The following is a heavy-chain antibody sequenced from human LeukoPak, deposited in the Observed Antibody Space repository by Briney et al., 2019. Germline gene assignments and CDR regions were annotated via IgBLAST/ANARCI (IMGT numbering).Heavy chain of an antibody. CDR2: MNPNSGNT. D-gene: IGHD3-10*01. J-gene: IGHJ4*02. V-gene: IGHV1-8*01. CDR1: GYTFTSYD. CDR3: ARVRGVKEDFDY. Sequence: GASVKVSCKASGYTFTSYDINWVRQATGQGLEWMGWMNPNSGNTGYAQKFQGRVTITRNTSISTAYMELSSLRSEDTAVYYCARVRGVKEDFDYWGQGTLVTVSS.